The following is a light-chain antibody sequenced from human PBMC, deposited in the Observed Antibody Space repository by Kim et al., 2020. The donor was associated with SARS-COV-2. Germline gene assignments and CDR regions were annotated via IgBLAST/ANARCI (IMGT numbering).Light chain of an antibody. V-gene: IGKV1-16*01. Sequence: ASVGDRVIITCRASQGIANNVAWFQQKPGKAPKSLVYAASSLESGVPSRFSGSGSGTDFILTISSLQPEDYATYYCQQYAGYPRTFGQGTKVDNQ. J-gene: IGKJ1*01. CDR2: AAS. CDR1: QGIANN. CDR3: QQYAGYPRT.